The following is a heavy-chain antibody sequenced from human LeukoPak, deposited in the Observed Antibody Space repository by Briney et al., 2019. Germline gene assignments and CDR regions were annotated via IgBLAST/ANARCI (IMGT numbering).Heavy chain of an antibody. CDR2: IDYSGNT. D-gene: IGHD6-13*01. V-gene: IGHV4-59*01. J-gene: IGHJ4*02. CDR3: ARVGSWYYFDY. CDR1: GGSFSSYY. Sequence: SETLSLTCTVSGGSFSSYYWTWIRQPPGKGLEWIGYIDYSGNTNYSPSLNSRVNISVDTSMNHFSLQLRFLTAADTAVYYCARVGSWYYFDYWSQGTLVTVSS.